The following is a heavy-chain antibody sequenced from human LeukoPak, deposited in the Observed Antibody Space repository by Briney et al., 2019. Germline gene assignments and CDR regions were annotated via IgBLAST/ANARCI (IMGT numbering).Heavy chain of an antibody. D-gene: IGHD4-23*01. CDR3: ARAGNDRAPATDWFDP. CDR2: IYYSGST. CDR1: GGSISSSSYY. V-gene: IGHV4-39*07. Sequence: SETLSLTCTVSGGSISSSSYYWGWIRQPPGKGLEWIGSIYYSGSTYYNPSLKSRVTISVDTSKNQFSLKLSSVTAADTAVYYCARAGNDRAPATDWFDPWGQGTLVTVSS. J-gene: IGHJ5*02.